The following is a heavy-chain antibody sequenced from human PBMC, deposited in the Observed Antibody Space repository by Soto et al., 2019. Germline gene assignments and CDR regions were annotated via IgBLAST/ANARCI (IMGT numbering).Heavy chain of an antibody. CDR2: INHSGST. D-gene: IGHD3-9*01. CDR3: ARGPLRYFYWLLYRQVFFDY. Sequence: SETLSLTCAVYGGSFSGYYWSWIRQPPGKGLEWIGEINHSGSTNYNPSLKSRVTISVDTSKNQFSLKLSSVTAADTAVYYCARGPLRYFYWLLYRQVFFDYWGQGTLVTVSS. J-gene: IGHJ4*02. CDR1: GGSFSGYY. V-gene: IGHV4-34*01.